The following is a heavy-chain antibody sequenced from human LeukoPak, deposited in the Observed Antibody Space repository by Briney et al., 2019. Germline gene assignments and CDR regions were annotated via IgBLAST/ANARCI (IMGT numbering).Heavy chain of an antibody. V-gene: IGHV1-24*01. D-gene: IGHD3-16*02. Sequence: ASVKVSCKVSGYTLTELSMHWVRQAPGKGLEWMGGFDPGDGETIYAQKFQGRVTMTEDTSTDTAYMELSSLRSEDTAVYYCATGVRLGELSLTGEVVYWGQGTLVTVSS. CDR2: FDPGDGET. CDR3: ATGVRLGELSLTGEVVY. CDR1: GYTLTELS. J-gene: IGHJ4*02.